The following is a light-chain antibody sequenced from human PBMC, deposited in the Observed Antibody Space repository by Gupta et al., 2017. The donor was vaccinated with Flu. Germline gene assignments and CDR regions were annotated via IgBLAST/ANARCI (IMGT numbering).Light chain of an antibody. J-gene: IGKJ1*01. CDR2: ASS. CDR3: LQYGTYPQT. CDR1: QDIGDR. V-gene: IGKV1-17*01. Sequence: DIQMTQSPSSLSASGGDRVTLTCRAGQDIGDRLGWYQQKPGQAPKRLMSASSSRASGVPSRFSGSGSGTDFTLTIDSLKPEDSATYFCLQYGTYPQTFGQGTKVEV.